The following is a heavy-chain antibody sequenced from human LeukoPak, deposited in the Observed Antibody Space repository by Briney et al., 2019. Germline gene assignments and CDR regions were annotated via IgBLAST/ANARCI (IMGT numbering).Heavy chain of an antibody. D-gene: IGHD4-17*01. CDR2: IYTSGST. Sequence: SETLSLTCTVSGGSISSGSYYWSWIRQPAGKGLEWIGRIYTSGSTNYNPSLKSRVTISVDTSKNQFSLKLSSVTAADTAVYYCAREGAFYGDYEAGFDYWGQGTLVTVSS. CDR3: AREGAFYGDYEAGFDY. J-gene: IGHJ4*02. CDR1: GGSISSGSYY. V-gene: IGHV4-61*02.